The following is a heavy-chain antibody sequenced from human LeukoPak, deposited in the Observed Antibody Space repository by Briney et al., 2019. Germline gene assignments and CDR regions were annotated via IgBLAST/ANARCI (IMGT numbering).Heavy chain of an antibody. CDR1: GFTFDDYA. CDR3: VKEPHYYDSSGYY. CDR2: IGGDGGTT. V-gene: IGHV3-43*02. Sequence: GGSLRLSCAASGFTFDDYAMHWVRQAPGRGLEWVSLIGGDGGTTYYADSVKGRFTISRDNSKNSLYLQMNSLRTEDTALYYCVKEPHYYDSSGYYWGQGTLVTVSS. D-gene: IGHD3-22*01. J-gene: IGHJ4*02.